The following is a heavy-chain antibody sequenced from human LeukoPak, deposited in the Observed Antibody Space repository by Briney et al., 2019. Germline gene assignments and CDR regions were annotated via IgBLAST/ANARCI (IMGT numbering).Heavy chain of an antibody. CDR3: AGTYDFWSSYDY. V-gene: IGHV3-15*01. J-gene: IGHJ4*02. D-gene: IGHD3-3*01. CDR2: IRNARDGGTR. Sequence: GGSLRLSCAVSEFPFNLAWMSWVRQAPGKGLEWVGRIRNARDGGTRDYAAPVKGRFTISRDDSTNTLYLQMDSLDGEDTAVYYCAGTYDFWSSYDYWGQGTLVTVSS. CDR1: EFPFNLAW.